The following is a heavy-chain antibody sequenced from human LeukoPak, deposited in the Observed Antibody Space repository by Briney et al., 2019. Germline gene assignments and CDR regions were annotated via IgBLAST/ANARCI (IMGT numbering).Heavy chain of an antibody. D-gene: IGHD6-6*01. CDR1: GFTFSSYA. CDR3: AKDSSSSRDYYYYYYMDV. Sequence: PGGSLRLSCAASGFTFSSYAMHWVRQAPGKGLEWVAVISYDGSNKYYADSVKGRLTISRDNSKNTLYLQMNSLRAEDTAVYYCAKDSSSSRDYYYYYYMDVWGKGTTVTVSS. J-gene: IGHJ6*03. V-gene: IGHV3-30-3*01. CDR2: ISYDGSNK.